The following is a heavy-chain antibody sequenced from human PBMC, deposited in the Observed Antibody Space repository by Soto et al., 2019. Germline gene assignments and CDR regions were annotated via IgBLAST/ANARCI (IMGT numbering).Heavy chain of an antibody. V-gene: IGHV3-33*01. J-gene: IGHJ4*02. CDR3: ARDRELGRTSPYFDF. CDR1: GFTFSSLG. Sequence: QVQLVESGGGVVQPGRSLRLSCAASGFTFSSLGVHWVRQTPGKGLEWVAVIWNDGNNRRYADSVRGRFTVSSDNSKNTVYLQMDSLRVDDTAMYYCARDRELGRTSPYFDFWGQGNLVTVSS. CDR2: IWNDGNNR. D-gene: IGHD1-26*01.